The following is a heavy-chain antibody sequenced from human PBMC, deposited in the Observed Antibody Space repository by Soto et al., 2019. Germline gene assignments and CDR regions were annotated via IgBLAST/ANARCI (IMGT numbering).Heavy chain of an antibody. CDR3: AFLGRDSSSWYAGMDV. J-gene: IGHJ6*02. V-gene: IGHV5-51*01. CDR2: IYPGDSDT. CDR1: GYSFTSYW. D-gene: IGHD6-13*01. Sequence: GESLKISCKGSGYSFTSYWIGWVRQMPGKGLEWMGIIYPGDSDTRYSPSFQGQVTISADKSISTAYLQWSSLKALDTAMYYCAFLGRDSSSWYAGMDVWGQGTTVTVSS.